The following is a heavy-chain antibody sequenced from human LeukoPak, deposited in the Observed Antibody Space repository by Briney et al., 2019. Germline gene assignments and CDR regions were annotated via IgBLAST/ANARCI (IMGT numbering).Heavy chain of an antibody. D-gene: IGHD5-12*01. J-gene: IGHJ4*02. CDR2: INHSGST. CDR3: ARGHLDRLYSGYDDY. CDR1: GGSFSGYY. Sequence: SETLSLTCAVYGGSFSGYYWSWIRQPPGKGLEWVGEINHSGSTNYNPSLKSRVTISVDTSKNQFSLKLSSVTAADTAVYYCARGHLDRLYSGYDDYWGQGTLVTVSS. V-gene: IGHV4-34*01.